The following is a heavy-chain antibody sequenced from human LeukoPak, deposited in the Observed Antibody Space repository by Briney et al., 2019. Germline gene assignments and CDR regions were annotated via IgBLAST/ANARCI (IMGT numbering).Heavy chain of an antibody. J-gene: IGHJ4*02. D-gene: IGHD3-22*01. CDR3: ARTYYNSSGYYTSGYYFDY. CDR1: GGSISSSSYY. Sequence: SETLSLTCTVSGGSISSSSYYWGWIRQPPGKGLEWIGSSHYSGSTNYNPSLKSRVTILVDTSKNQFSLKLSSVTAADTAVYYCARTYYNSSGYYTSGYYFDYWGQGTLVTVSS. CDR2: SHYSGST. V-gene: IGHV4-39*07.